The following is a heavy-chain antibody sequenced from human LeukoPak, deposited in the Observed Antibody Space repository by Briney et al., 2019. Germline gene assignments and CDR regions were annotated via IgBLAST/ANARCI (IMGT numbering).Heavy chain of an antibody. CDR1: GFTFSNAW. D-gene: IGHD3-10*01. J-gene: IGHJ4*02. V-gene: IGHV3-15*01. CDR2: IKSKTDGGTT. Sequence: PGGSLRLSCAASGFTFSNAWMSWVRQAPGKGLEWVGRIKSKTDGGTTDYAAPVKGRFTISRDDSKNTLYLQMNSLRAEDTAVYYCAKDQTRNYYGSGSYDYWGQGTLVTVSS. CDR3: AKDQTRNYYGSGSYDY.